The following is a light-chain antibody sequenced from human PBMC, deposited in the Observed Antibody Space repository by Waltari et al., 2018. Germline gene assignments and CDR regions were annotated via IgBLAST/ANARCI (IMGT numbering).Light chain of an antibody. CDR2: DAF. V-gene: IGKV3-15*01. CDR1: QNVGTK. Sequence: IEMTQSPATLSVSPGARATLSCRASQNVGTKLAWYQQKPGLAPRLLIYDAFTRATGIPARFSGSGSGTEFTLTISSLQPEDFATYYCQQANSFPHTFGQGTKLEIK. J-gene: IGKJ2*01. CDR3: QQANSFPHT.